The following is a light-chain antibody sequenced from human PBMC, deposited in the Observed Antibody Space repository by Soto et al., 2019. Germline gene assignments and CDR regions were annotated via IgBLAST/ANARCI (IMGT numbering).Light chain of an antibody. Sequence: ETVLTQSPGTLSLSPGERATLSCRASQNVCSNFLAWFQQKPGQAPRLLIYGVSSRATGIPDRFSGSGSGTDFPLTISRLEPEHFAVYYCEQYCDSAITFGQGTRLDIK. V-gene: IGKV3-20*01. J-gene: IGKJ5*01. CDR2: GVS. CDR1: QNVCSNF. CDR3: EQYCDSAIT.